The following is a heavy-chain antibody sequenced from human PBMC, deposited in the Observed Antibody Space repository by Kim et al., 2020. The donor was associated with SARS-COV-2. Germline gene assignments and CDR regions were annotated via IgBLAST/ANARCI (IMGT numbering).Heavy chain of an antibody. CDR1: GGSISSSSYY. V-gene: IGHV4-39*01. J-gene: IGHJ5*02. CDR2: IYFGGST. Sequence: SETLSLTCTVSGGSISSSSYYWGWIRQPPGKGLEWIGSIYFGGSTYYNPSLKSRVTISVDTSKDQFSLKLSSVTAADTAVYYCARTENRGYSNYGSRASWFDPWGQGTLVTVSS. D-gene: IGHD4-4*01. CDR3: ARTENRGYSNYGSRASWFDP.